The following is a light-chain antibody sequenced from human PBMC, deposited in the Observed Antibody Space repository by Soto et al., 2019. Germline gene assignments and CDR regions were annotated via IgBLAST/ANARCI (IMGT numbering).Light chain of an antibody. J-gene: IGKJ1*01. CDR1: QSVSSN. Sequence: EIVMTQSPATLSVSPGXRATLSCRASQSVSSNFAWYQQKPGQAPRLLIYGASTRATGIPARFSGSGSGTEFTLTICSLQSEDFAVYYCQQYNNWPRGTFGQGTKVDIK. CDR2: GAS. V-gene: IGKV3-15*01. CDR3: QQYNNWPRGT.